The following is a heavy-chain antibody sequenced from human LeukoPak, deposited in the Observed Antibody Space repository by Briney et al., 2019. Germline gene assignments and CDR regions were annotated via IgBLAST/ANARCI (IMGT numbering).Heavy chain of an antibody. V-gene: IGHV3-48*03. CDR3: ARDYYWDYYVPWFDP. Sequence: GGSLRLSCAASGFTFSSYEMNWVRQAPGKGLEWVSYISSSGSTIYYADSVKGRFTISRDNAKNSLYLQMNSLRAEDTAVYYCARDYYWDYYVPWFDPWGQGTLVTVSS. CDR1: GFTFSSYE. J-gene: IGHJ5*02. D-gene: IGHD3-10*02. CDR2: ISSSGSTI.